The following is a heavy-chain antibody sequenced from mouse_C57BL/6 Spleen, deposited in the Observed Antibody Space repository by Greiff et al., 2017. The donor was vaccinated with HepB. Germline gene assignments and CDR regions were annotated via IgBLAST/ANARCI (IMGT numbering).Heavy chain of an antibody. CDR2: IDPENGDT. Sequence: VQLQQSGAELVRPGASVKLSCTASGFNIKDDYMHWVKQRPEQGLEWIGWIDPENGDTEYASKFQGKATITADTSSNTAYLQLSSLTSEDTAVYYCTTRLLFFDYWGQGTTLTVSS. V-gene: IGHV14-4*01. CDR3: TTRLLFFDY. CDR1: GFNIKDDY. D-gene: IGHD2-10*01. J-gene: IGHJ2*01.